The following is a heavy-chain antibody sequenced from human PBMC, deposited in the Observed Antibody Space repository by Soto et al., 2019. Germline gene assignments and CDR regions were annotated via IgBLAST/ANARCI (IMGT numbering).Heavy chain of an antibody. CDR1: GGSISSSSYY. CDR3: AHFRRWSMWFDP. V-gene: IGHV4-39*01. J-gene: IGHJ5*02. CDR2: IYYSGST. Sequence: PSETLSLTCTVSGGSISSSSYYWGWIRQPPGKGLEWIGSIYYSGSTYYNPSLKSRVTISVDTSKNQFSLKLSSVTAADTAVYYCAHFRRWSMWFDPWGQGTLVTVSS. D-gene: IGHD2-8*01.